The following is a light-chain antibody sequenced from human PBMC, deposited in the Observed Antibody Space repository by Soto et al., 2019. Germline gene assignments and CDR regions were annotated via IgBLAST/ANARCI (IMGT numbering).Light chain of an antibody. CDR2: DDS. CDR1: QSISSW. V-gene: IGKV1-5*01. J-gene: IGKJ1*01. CDR3: QHHDSYPWA. Sequence: DIQMTQPPSTLSASVGDIVTITCRASQSISSWLPWYQQKLGKAPKLLIYDDSSLENGVPTRFSGSESVTGFTLTNSSLQHDDIATYYCQHHDSYPWAFGQGTKVKI.